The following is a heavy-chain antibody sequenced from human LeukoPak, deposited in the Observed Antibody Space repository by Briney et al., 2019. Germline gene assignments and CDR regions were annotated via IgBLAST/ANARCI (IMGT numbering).Heavy chain of an antibody. D-gene: IGHD6-19*01. CDR2: TYYRSKWYY. CDR3: ATSTPSDWYPFDY. Sequence: SQSLSLTCALSGDSASINTAAWNWIRQSPSRGLEWLGRTYYRSKWYYDYAVSLKSRITIYPDTSKNQFSLQLNSVTPEDTAVYYCATSTPSDWYPFDYWGQGTLVTVSS. J-gene: IGHJ4*02. CDR1: GDSASINTAA. V-gene: IGHV6-1*01.